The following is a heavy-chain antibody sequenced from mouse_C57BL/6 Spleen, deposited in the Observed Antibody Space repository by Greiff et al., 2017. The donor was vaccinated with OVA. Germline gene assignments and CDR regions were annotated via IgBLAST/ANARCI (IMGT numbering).Heavy chain of an antibody. CDR1: GYTFTSYW. CDR3: ARGELRPYSAV. Sequence: QVQLQQPGAELVKPGASVKLSCKASGYTFTSYWMQWVKQRPGQGLEWIGEIDPSDSYTNYNQKFKGKATLTVDTSSSTAYMQLSSLTSEDSAVYYCARGELRPYSAVWGAGTPGTVSS. D-gene: IGHD1-1*01. V-gene: IGHV1-50*01. CDR2: IDPSDSYT. J-gene: IGHJ1*01.